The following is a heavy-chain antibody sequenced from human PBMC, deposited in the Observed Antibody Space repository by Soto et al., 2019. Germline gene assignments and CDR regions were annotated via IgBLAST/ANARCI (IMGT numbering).Heavy chain of an antibody. Sequence: GGSLRLSCVTSGFTFNSYWMSWVRQTPGQGLECVARINHDGSDKNYVDSVKGRFTISRDNAKNSLFLQMNSLRADDAAVYYCTTLSWDASDWHWGLGALVTVSS. J-gene: IGHJ4*02. CDR3: TTLSWDASDWH. CDR2: INHDGSDK. V-gene: IGHV3-7*03. CDR1: GFTFNSYW. D-gene: IGHD6-19*01.